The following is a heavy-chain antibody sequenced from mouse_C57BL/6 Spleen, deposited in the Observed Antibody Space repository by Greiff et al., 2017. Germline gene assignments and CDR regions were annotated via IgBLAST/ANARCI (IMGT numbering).Heavy chain of an antibody. CDR2: FYPGSGSI. CDR1: GYTFTEYT. V-gene: IGHV1-62-2*01. D-gene: IGHD1-1*01. Sequence: VQLQQSGAELVKPGASVKLSCMASGYTFTEYTIHWVKQRSGQGLEWIGWFYPGSGSIKYNEKFKDKATLTAYKSSSTVYMELSRLTSEDSAVYFCARHEEGYYYGSSYGAMDYWGQGTSVTVSS. CDR3: ARHEEGYYYGSSYGAMDY. J-gene: IGHJ4*01.